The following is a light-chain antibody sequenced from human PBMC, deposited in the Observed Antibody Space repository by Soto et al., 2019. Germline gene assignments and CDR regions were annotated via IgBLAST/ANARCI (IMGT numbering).Light chain of an antibody. CDR3: QSYDSSLRGSV. J-gene: IGLJ1*01. V-gene: IGLV1-40*01. CDR1: SSNIGAGYD. Sequence: QSVLTQPPSVSGAPGQRVTISCTGSSSNIGAGYDVHWYQQLPGTAPKLLMYANKNRPSGVPDRFSGSKSGTSASLAITGLQAEVEADYYSQSYDSSLRGSVFGTGTKVPVL. CDR2: ANK.